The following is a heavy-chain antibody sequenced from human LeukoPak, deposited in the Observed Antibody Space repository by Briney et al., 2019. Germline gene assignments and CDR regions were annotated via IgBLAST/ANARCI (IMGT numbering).Heavy chain of an antibody. CDR1: GGSISSYY. V-gene: IGHV4-59*01. CDR3: ARSLYDYVWGTQGY. CDR2: IYYDGST. J-gene: IGHJ4*02. D-gene: IGHD3-16*01. Sequence: SETLSLTCTVSGGSISSYYWSWIRQPPGKGLEWIGYIYYDGSTNYNPSLKSRVTISVDTSKNQFSLKLSSVTAADTAVYYCARSLYDYVWGTQGYWGQGTLVTVSS.